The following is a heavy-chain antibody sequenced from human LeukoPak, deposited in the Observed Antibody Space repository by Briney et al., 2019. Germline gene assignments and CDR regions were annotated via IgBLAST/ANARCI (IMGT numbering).Heavy chain of an antibody. J-gene: IGHJ5*02. Sequence: ASVKVSCKASGYTFTGYYMHWVRQAPGQGLEWMGWINPNSGGTNYAQKFQGWVTMTRDTSISTAYMELSRLRSDDTAVYYCASCGLGYYGCGWFDPWGQGTLVTVSS. V-gene: IGHV1-2*04. CDR3: ASCGLGYYGCGWFDP. CDR2: INPNSGGT. CDR1: GYTFTGYY. D-gene: IGHD1-26*01.